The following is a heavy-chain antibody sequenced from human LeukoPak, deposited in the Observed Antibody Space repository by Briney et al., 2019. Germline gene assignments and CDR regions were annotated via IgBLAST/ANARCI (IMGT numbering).Heavy chain of an antibody. V-gene: IGHV3-21*01. CDR2: ISSSSSYI. CDR3: ARDPGIYGDPYYFDY. D-gene: IGHD4-17*01. CDR1: GFTFSSYA. J-gene: IGHJ4*02. Sequence: GGSLRLSCTASGFTFSSYAMNWVRQAPGKGLEWVSSISSSSSYIYYADSVKGRFTISRDNAKNSLYLQMNSLRAEDTAVYYCARDPGIYGDPYYFDYWGQGTLVTVSS.